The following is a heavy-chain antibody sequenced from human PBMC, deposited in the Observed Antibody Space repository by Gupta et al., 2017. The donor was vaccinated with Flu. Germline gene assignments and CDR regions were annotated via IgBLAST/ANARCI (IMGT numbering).Heavy chain of an antibody. Sequence: VRQAPGQGFEWMGWINPNSGGTNYAQKFQGRVTMTRDTSISTAYMELSRLTSDDTALYYCAREAPCSGGSCYSDALDYWGQGTLVTVSS. CDR2: INPNSGGT. J-gene: IGHJ4*02. D-gene: IGHD2-15*01. V-gene: IGHV1-2*02. CDR3: AREAPCSGGSCYSDALDY.